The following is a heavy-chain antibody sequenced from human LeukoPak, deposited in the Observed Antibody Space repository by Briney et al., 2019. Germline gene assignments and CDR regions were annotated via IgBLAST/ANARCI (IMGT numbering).Heavy chain of an antibody. Sequence: SETLSLTCSVSGGYVSSYSWGWIRQPPGKGLEWIGSIYYSGSTYYNPSLKSRVTISVDTSKNQFSLKLSSVTAADTAVYYCASLRVLMVYFDYWGQGTLVTVSS. V-gene: IGHV4-39*07. CDR2: IYYSGST. D-gene: IGHD2-8*01. J-gene: IGHJ4*02. CDR1: GGYVSSYS. CDR3: ASLRVLMVYFDY.